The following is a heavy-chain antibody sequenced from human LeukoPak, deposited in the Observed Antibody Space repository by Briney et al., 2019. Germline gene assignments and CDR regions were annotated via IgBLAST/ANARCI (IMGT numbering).Heavy chain of an antibody. CDR1: GGSFSGYY. D-gene: IGHD1-26*01. CDR3: ASQYSGSPSDY. J-gene: IGHJ4*02. Sequence: SETLSLTCAVYGGSFSGYYWSWIRQPPGKGLEWIGEINHSGSTNYNPSLKSRVTMSVDTSKNQFSLKLSSVTAADTAVYYCASQYSGSPSDYWGQGTLVTVSS. CDR2: INHSGST. V-gene: IGHV4-34*01.